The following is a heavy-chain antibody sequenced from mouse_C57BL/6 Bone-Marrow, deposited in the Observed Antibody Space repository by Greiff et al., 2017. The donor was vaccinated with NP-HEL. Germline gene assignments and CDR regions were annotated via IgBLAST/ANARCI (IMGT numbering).Heavy chain of an antibody. D-gene: IGHD1-1*01. CDR1: GFNIKDDY. Sequence: EVQLQHSGAELVRPGASVKLSCTASGFNIKDDYMHWVKQRPEQGLEWIGWIDPENGDTEYASKFQGKATITADTSSNTAYLQLSSLTSEDTAVYYCRYYGSSYAMDYWGQGTSVTVSS. CDR2: IDPENGDT. J-gene: IGHJ4*01. CDR3: RYYGSSYAMDY. V-gene: IGHV14-4*01.